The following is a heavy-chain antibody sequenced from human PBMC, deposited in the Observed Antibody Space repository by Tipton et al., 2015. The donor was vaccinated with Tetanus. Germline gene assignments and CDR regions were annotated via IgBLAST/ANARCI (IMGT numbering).Heavy chain of an antibody. Sequence: SLRLSCAASGFTFDDYGMTWVRQAPGKGLEWVSSTNWNGGSPHYADSVKGRFTISRDNAKNSLYLHMNSLRAEDTALYYCARVRANYYYMDVWGSGTTVTVSS. V-gene: IGHV3-20*04. CDR1: GFTFDDYG. CDR3: ARVRANYYYMDV. J-gene: IGHJ6*03. CDR2: TNWNGGSP.